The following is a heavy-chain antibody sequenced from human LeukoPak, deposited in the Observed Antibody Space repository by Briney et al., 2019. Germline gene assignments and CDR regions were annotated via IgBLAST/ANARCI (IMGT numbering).Heavy chain of an antibody. CDR3: ARDLRYYDSSGPDSDAFDI. Sequence: PGRSLRLSCAASGFTFSSYGMHWVRQAPGKGLEWVSSISSSSSYIYYADSVKGRFTISRDNAKNSLYLQMNSLRAEDTAVYYCARDLRYYDSSGPDSDAFDIWGQGTMVTVSS. V-gene: IGHV3-21*01. J-gene: IGHJ3*02. D-gene: IGHD3-22*01. CDR1: GFTFSSYG. CDR2: ISSSSSYI.